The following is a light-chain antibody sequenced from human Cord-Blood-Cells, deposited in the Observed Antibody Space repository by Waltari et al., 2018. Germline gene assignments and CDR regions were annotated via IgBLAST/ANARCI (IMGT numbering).Light chain of an antibody. CDR2: AAS. CDR1: QSISSY. Sequence: DIQMTQSPSSLSASVGARVPITCRASQSISSYLNWYQQKPGKAPKLLIYAASSLQSGVPSRFSGSGSGTDFTLTISSLQPEDFATYYCQQSYSTPVTFGQGTKVEIK. V-gene: IGKV1-39*01. J-gene: IGKJ1*01. CDR3: QQSYSTPVT.